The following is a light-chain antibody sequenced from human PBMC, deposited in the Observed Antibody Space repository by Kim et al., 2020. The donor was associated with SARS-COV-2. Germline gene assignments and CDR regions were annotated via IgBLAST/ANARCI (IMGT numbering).Light chain of an antibody. J-gene: IGKJ4*01. CDR3: QQYSNWPT. V-gene: IGKV3-15*01. Sequence: ETLMTQSPATLSVYPGERATLSCRASQSISSNLAWYQQKPGQAPRLLLYGASTRATGVPARFSGSGSGTEFTLTVSSLQSEAFAVYYCQQYSNWPTVGGGTKVEIK. CDR1: QSISSN. CDR2: GAS.